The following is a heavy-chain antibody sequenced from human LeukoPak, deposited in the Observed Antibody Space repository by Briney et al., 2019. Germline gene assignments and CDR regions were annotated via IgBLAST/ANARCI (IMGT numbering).Heavy chain of an antibody. CDR2: IIPIFGIT. CDR3: ARSSRTTDDAFDI. J-gene: IGHJ3*02. CDR1: GGTFTSYA. V-gene: IGHV1-69*04. D-gene: IGHD1-1*01. Sequence: SVTVSCKASGGTFTSYAISWVRQAPGQGLAWMGRIIPIFGITNYAQKFQGRVTITADKSTSTAYMELSSLRSEGTAVYYCARSSRTTDDAFDIWGQGTMVTVSS.